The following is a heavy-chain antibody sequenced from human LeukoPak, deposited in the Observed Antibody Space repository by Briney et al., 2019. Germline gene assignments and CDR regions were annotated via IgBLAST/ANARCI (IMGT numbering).Heavy chain of an antibody. D-gene: IGHD2-8*01. Sequence: GRSPRLSCTASGFTFGDYAMSWVRQAPGKGLEWVGFIRSKAYGGTTEHAASVKGRFTISRDDSKSIAYLQMNSLKTEDTAVYYCTRDYEGDIVLRFDPWGQGTLVTVSS. J-gene: IGHJ5*02. CDR3: TRDYEGDIVLRFDP. CDR2: IRSKAYGGTT. V-gene: IGHV3-49*04. CDR1: GFTFGDYA.